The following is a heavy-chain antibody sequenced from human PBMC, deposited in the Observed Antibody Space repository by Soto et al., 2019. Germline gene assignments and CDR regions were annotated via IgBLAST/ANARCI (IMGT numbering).Heavy chain of an antibody. D-gene: IGHD5-12*01. CDR2: MIPIFGTA. V-gene: IGHV1-69*13. CDR1: GGTLSRYA. J-gene: IGHJ4*02. Sequence: ASVKVSCKASGGTLSRYAISWVRQAPGQGLEGMGGMIPIFGTANYAQNFQGRVTITADESTNTAYMELSSLRSEDTAVYYCARAVKWLPDYWGQGTLVTVSS. CDR3: ARAVKWLPDY.